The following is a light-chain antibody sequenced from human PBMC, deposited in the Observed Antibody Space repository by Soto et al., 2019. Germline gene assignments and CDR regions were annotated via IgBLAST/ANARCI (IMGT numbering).Light chain of an antibody. CDR2: AAS. CDR1: QGISNF. V-gene: IGKV1-27*01. CDR3: QQYNSAPGT. J-gene: IGKJ1*01. Sequence: DIQMTQSPSSLSASVGDRVTITCRARQGISNFLAWYQQKPGKVPKLLIFAASTLQSGVPSRFSGGGSGTDFTLTISSLQTEDVATYYCQQYNSAPGTFGQGTKVEIK.